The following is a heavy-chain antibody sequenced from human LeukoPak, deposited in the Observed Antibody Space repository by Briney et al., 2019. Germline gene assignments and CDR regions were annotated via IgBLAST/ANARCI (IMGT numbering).Heavy chain of an antibody. CDR1: GITFSSYG. D-gene: IGHD6-19*01. CDR2: ISSSGSTI. V-gene: IGHV3-48*01. Sequence: GGSLRLSCAASGITFSSYGMSWVRQVPGKGLEWVSYISSSGSTIYYADSVKGRFTISRDNSKNTLYLQMNSLRAEDTAVYYCAKDMTIAVAGVAFDIWGQGTMVTVSS. CDR3: AKDMTIAVAGVAFDI. J-gene: IGHJ3*02.